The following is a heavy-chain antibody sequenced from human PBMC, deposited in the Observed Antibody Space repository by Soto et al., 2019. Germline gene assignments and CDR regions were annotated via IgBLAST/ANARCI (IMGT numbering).Heavy chain of an antibody. J-gene: IGHJ4*02. CDR1: NASITSSGYY. CDR2: IYHRGST. D-gene: IGHD1-26*01. CDR3: ARMSGTYYVPDY. Sequence: QVQLQESGPRLVEASQTLSLTCTVSNASITSSGYYWSWVRQPPGKRLEWIGYIYHRGSTFYSTSLQSRLTMSVDTSKNQFSLTLRSVTAADTAVYHCARMSGTYYVPDYWGQGTLVTVSS. V-gene: IGHV4-31*03.